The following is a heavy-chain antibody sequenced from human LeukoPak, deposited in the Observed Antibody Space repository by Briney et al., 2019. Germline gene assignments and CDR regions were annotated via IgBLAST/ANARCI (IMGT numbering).Heavy chain of an antibody. CDR3: ARLPLFCSDFNPSDY. CDR2: IYYSGST. V-gene: IGHV4-39*01. D-gene: IGHD3-3*01. CDR1: GGSISSSPYY. J-gene: IGHJ4*02. Sequence: PSETLSLTCTVSGGSISSSPYYWGWIRQPPGEGLEWIAYIYYSGSTSFNPSLKSRGTIYVETSKIQFSLKLSSCTAADTSVYYSARLPLFCSDFNPSDYWGQGTLATVSS.